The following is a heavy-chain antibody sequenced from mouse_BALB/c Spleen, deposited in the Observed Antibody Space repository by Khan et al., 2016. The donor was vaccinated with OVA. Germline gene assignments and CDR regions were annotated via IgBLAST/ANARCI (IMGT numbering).Heavy chain of an antibody. D-gene: IGHD1-1*01. Sequence: EVELVESGGDLVKPGGSLKLSCAASGFTFSTYGMSWVRQTPDKRLEWVATISTGGHYTYYPDSVKGRFTISRDNAQNTLYLQMTSLKSEDTAMVYCARLAYYYDSEGFAYWGQGTLVTVSA. CDR2: ISTGGHYT. CDR1: GFTFSTYG. CDR3: ARLAYYYDSEGFAY. J-gene: IGHJ3*01. V-gene: IGHV5-6*01.